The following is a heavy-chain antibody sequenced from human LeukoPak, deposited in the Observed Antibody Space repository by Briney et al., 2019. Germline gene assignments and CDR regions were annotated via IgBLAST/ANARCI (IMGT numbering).Heavy chain of an antibody. CDR1: GFTFSIYW. D-gene: IGHD2-15*01. J-gene: IGHJ4*02. CDR3: ARGGCSDGNCYSGGY. Sequence: GGSLRLSCAASGFTFSIYWMHWVREAPGKGLVWVSRINTDGSSTRYADSVKGRFTISRDNAKNTVSLQMNSLRAEDTAVYYCARGGCSDGNCYSGGYWGQGTLVTVSS. CDR2: INTDGSST. V-gene: IGHV3-74*01.